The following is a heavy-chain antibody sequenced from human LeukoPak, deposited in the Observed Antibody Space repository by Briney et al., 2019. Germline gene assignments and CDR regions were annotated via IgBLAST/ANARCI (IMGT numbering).Heavy chain of an antibody. CDR3: ARYLWFGELFDY. CDR1: GFTFSDYY. J-gene: IGHJ4*02. D-gene: IGHD3-10*01. CDR2: ISSSGSTI. V-gene: IGHV3-11*01. Sequence: GGSLGLSCAASGFTFSDYYMSWIRQAPGKGLEWVSYISSSGSTIYYADSVKGRFTISRDNAKNSLYLQMNSLRAEDTAVYYCARYLWFGELFDYWGQGTLVTVSS.